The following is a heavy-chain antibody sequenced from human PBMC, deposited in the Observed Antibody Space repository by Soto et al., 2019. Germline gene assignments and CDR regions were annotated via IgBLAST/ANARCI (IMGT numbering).Heavy chain of an antibody. V-gene: IGHV4-31*03. Sequence: VQLQESGPGLVKPSQTLSLTCTVSGGYISSGGYYWSWIRQHPGKGLEWIGYIYYSGSTYYNPSLKSRFTISVYTSKKQFSLKLSSVTAADTAVYYCARGIVVVPAATYGNWFDPFGQGTLVTVSS. D-gene: IGHD2-2*01. CDR1: GGYISSGGYY. J-gene: IGHJ5*02. CDR3: ARGIVVVPAATYGNWFDP. CDR2: IYYSGST.